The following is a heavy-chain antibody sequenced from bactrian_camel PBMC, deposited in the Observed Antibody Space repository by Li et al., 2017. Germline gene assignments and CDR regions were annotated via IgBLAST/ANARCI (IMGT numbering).Heavy chain of an antibody. CDR3: AAAHLVVTTTISETT. D-gene: IGHD2*01. J-gene: IGHJ4*01. Sequence: VQLVESGGGLVQPGGSLRLSCAASGYTFGDFYMSWVRQAPGKGLEWVSGINSRGSMTDYADSVKGRFTMFRDNAKNMLYLQMNRLETGDTAVYYCAAAHLVVTTTISETTGARGPRSPSP. V-gene: IGHV3S40*01. CDR2: INSRGSMT. CDR1: GYTFGDFY.